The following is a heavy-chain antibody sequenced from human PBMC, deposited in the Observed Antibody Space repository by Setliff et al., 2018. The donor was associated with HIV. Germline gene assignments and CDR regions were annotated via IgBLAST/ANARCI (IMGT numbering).Heavy chain of an antibody. V-gene: IGHV3-23*01. CDR1: GFNFMFFA. CDR2: ISGSNSRT. J-gene: IGHJ6*03. D-gene: IGHD2-15*01. CDR3: AKHECSGGCYYYMDV. Sequence: GGSLRLSCTAPGFNFMFFAMSWVRQAPGKGLEWVSGISGSNSRTDYVDSVKGRFTISRDKSKNTLYLQLNSLRAEDTAVYYCAKHECSGGCYYYMDVWGRGIMVTVSS.